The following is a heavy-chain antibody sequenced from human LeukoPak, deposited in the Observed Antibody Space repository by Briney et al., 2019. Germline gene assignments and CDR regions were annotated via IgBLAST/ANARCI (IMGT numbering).Heavy chain of an antibody. J-gene: IGHJ6*02. CDR1: GFTFSSYA. CDR3: ARARLYYYGMDV. Sequence: GGSLRLSCAASGFTFSSYAMSWVRQAPGKGLEWVSSISSSSSYIYYADSVKGRFTISRDNAKNSLYLQMNSLRAEDTAVYYCARARLYYYGMDVWGQGTTVTVSS. V-gene: IGHV3-21*01. CDR2: ISSSSSYI.